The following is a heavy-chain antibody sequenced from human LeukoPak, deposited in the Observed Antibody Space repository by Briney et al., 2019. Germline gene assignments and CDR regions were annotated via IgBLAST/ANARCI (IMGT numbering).Heavy chain of an antibody. D-gene: IGHD3-22*01. J-gene: IGHJ3*02. V-gene: IGHV4-59*08. Sequence: SETLSLTCAVYGGSFSGYYWSWIRQPPGKGLEWIGYIYYSGSTNYNPSLKSRVTISVDTSKNQFSLKLSSVTAADTAVYYCARLTTYYYDSSGQENAFDIWGQGTMVTVSS. CDR2: IYYSGST. CDR3: ARLTTYYYDSSGQENAFDI. CDR1: GGSFSGYY.